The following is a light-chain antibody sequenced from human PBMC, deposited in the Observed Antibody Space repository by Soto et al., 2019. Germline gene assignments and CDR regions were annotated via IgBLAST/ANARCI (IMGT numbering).Light chain of an antibody. CDR1: QSVSSSY. V-gene: IGKV3-20*01. J-gene: IGKJ1*01. CDR2: GAS. Sequence: EIVLTQSPGTLSLSPEERATLSCRASQSVSSSYLAWYQQKPGQALRLLIYGASSRATGIPDRFSGSGSGTDFTLTISRLEPEDFAVYYRQQYGSSPWTFGQGTKVEIK. CDR3: QQYGSSPWT.